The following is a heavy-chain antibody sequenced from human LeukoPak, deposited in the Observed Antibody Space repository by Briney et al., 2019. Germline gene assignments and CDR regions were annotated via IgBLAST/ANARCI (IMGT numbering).Heavy chain of an antibody. Sequence: GGSLRLSCAASGFTFSSYGMHWVRQAPGKGLEWVAFIRYDGSNKYYADSVKGRFTISRDNSKNSLYLQMNSLRAEDTAVYYCARDYMGATPFDYWGQGTLVTVSS. D-gene: IGHD1-26*01. V-gene: IGHV3-30*02. J-gene: IGHJ4*02. CDR3: ARDYMGATPFDY. CDR1: GFTFSSYG. CDR2: IRYDGSNK.